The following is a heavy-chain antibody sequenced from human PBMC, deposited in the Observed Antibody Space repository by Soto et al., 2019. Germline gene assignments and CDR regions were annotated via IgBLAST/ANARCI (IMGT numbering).Heavy chain of an antibody. V-gene: IGHV3-30*18. J-gene: IGHJ4*02. CDR2: ISYDGSNK. CDR1: GFTFSSYG. CDR3: AKDQTKLDY. Sequence: QVQLVESGGGVVQPGRYLRLCCAASGFTFSSYGMPWVRQAPGKGLEWVAVISYDGSNKYYADSVKGRFTISRDNSKNTLYLQMNSLRAEDTAVYYCAKDQTKLDYWGQGTLVTVSS.